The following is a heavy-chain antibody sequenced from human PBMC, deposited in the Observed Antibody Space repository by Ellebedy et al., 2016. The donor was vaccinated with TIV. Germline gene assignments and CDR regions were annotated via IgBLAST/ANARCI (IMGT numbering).Heavy chain of an antibody. J-gene: IGHJ6*02. CDR2: MNPNSGKT. D-gene: IGHD5-12*01. CDR1: GYTFSTYA. Sequence: ASVKVSXXASGYTFSTYAISWLRQAPGQGLEWMGWMNPNSGKTGYAQKFQGRVTMTRDTSTNTAYMELSSLRSEDTAVYYCARWDSGFLSGVYYNYGMDVWGQGTTVTVSS. V-gene: IGHV1-8*02. CDR3: ARWDSGFLSGVYYNYGMDV.